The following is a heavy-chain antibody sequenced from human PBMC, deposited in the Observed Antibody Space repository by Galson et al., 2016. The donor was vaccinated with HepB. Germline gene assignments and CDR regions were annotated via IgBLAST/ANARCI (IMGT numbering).Heavy chain of an antibody. CDR2: VYHGGAT. V-gene: IGHV4-38-2*02. D-gene: IGHD3-3*01. CDR1: GYSISSGYN. J-gene: IGHJ6*02. Sequence: LSLTCTVSGYSISSGYNWGWIRQPPGGGLELIGYVYHGGATNYNPSLKSRVTMSVDTSRTYFYLILTPVTAADTAVYYCARAVPNTSSFGVALRDYGMDVWGLGTKVVVSS. CDR3: ARAVPNTSSFGVALRDYGMDV.